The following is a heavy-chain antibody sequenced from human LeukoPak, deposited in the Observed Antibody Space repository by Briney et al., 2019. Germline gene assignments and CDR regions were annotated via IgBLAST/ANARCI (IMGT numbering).Heavy chain of an antibody. V-gene: IGHV4-4*07. CDR1: GGSISSYY. CDR2: IDTSGNT. D-gene: IGHD1-26*01. CDR3: ARVDIVGVVYDY. Sequence: SETLSLTCTVSGGSISSYYWSWIRQPAGKGLEWIGRIDTSGNTNYKPSLKSRVTMSVDTSKNQFSLKLSSVTAADTAVYYCARVDIVGVVYDYWGQGTLVTVSS. J-gene: IGHJ4*02.